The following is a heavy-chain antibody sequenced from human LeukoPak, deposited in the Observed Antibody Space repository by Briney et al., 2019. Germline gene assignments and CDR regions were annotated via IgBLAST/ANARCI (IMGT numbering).Heavy chain of an antibody. CDR3: ARHDPPDAFDI. CDR2: INHSGST. J-gene: IGHJ3*02. D-gene: IGHD3-16*01. V-gene: IGHV4-34*01. CDR1: GGSFSGFY. Sequence: SVTLSCTCAVYGGSFSGFYWGWIRQPPGKGLEGIGEINHSGSTNYKPSLKSRVPISVDTSKNQFSLKLSSVTAADTAVYYCARHDPPDAFDIWGQGTMVTVSS.